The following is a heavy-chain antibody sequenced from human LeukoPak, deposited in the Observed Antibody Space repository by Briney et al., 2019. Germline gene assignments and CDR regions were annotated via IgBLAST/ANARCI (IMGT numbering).Heavy chain of an antibody. CDR1: GDSIGSGGNF. CDR2: IYYTGTD. D-gene: IGHD5/OR15-5a*01. V-gene: IGHV4-31*03. J-gene: IGHJ4*02. Sequence: SETLSLTCTVSGDSIGSGGNFWTWLRQHPGKGLEYIGYIYYTGTDSYNPSLQSRVVMSVNTSTKQFSLRLSSVTAADTAVYFCAREGTHPVYDVWGPGILVTVSS. CDR3: AREGTHPVYDV.